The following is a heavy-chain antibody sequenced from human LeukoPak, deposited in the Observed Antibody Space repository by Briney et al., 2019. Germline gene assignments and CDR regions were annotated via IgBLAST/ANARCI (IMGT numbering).Heavy chain of an antibody. CDR1: GFTFSSYW. D-gene: IGHD4-17*01. CDR3: ARDLDYGDYGVSEDYFDY. J-gene: IGHJ4*02. Sequence: GGSLRLSCAASGFTFSSYWMSWVRQAPGKGLEWVANIKQDGSEKYYVDSVKGRFTISRDNAKNSLYLRMNSLRAEDTAVYYCARDLDYGDYGVSEDYFDYWGQGTLITVSS. CDR2: IKQDGSEK. V-gene: IGHV3-7*04.